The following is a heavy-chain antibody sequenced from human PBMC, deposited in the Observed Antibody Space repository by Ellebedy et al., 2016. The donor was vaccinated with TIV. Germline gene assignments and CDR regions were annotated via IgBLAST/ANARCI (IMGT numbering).Heavy chain of an antibody. D-gene: IGHD3-22*01. J-gene: IGHJ4*02. Sequence: ASVKVSCKASGYTFTSYYFYWVRQAPGQGLEWMGIINPTTGNSNYAQKFQGRVTVTRDTSTSTVYMELSSLRSEDTAVYYCARGDNYYYDSSGYYYTYWGQGTLVTASS. CDR2: INPTTGNS. V-gene: IGHV1-46*01. CDR3: ARGDNYYYDSSGYYYTY. CDR1: GYTFTSYY.